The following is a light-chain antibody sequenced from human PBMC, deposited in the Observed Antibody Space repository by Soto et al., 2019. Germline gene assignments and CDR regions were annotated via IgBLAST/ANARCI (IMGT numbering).Light chain of an antibody. CDR3: SSYTSSSTLEV. J-gene: IGLJ1*01. Sequence: ALTQPASVSGSPGQSITISCTGTSSDVGGYNYVSWYQQHPGKAPKLMIYEVSNRPSGVSNRFSGSKSGNTASLTISGLQAEDEADYYCSSYTSSSTLEVFGTGTKVTV. V-gene: IGLV2-14*01. CDR2: EVS. CDR1: SSDVGGYNY.